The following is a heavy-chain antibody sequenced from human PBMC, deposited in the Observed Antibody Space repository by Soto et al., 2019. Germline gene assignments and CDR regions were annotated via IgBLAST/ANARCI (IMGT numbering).Heavy chain of an antibody. D-gene: IGHD3-10*01. CDR2: IYNSGNT. J-gene: IGHJ4*02. CDR1: GGSISSYY. Sequence: SETLSLTCTVSGGSISSYYWNWIRQPPGKGLEWIGYIYNSGNTNYNPSLRSRVTISVDTSKNQFSLKLSSVTAADTAVYYCARYYGGYSDYWGQGTLVTSPQ. CDR3: ARYYGGYSDY. V-gene: IGHV4-59*08.